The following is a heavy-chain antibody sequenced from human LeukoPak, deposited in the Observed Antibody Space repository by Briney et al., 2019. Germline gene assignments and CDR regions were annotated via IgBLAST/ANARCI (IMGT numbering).Heavy chain of an antibody. J-gene: IGHJ6*03. CDR1: GFTFSRYS. CDR3: ARGCSSTSCYGHYMDV. CDR2: ISSSSSYI. V-gene: IGHV3-21*01. Sequence: GGSLRLSCAASGFTFSRYSMNWVRQAPGKGLEWVSSISSSSSYIYYADSVKGRFTISRDNAKNSLYLQMISLRAEDTAVYYCARGCSSTSCYGHYMDVWGKGTTVTVSS. D-gene: IGHD2-2*01.